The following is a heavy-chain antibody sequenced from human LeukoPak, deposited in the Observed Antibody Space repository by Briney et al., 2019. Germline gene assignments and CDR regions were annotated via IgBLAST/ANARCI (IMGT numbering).Heavy chain of an antibody. CDR1: GGSISSYY. CDR2: IYATGST. J-gene: IGHJ5*01. D-gene: IGHD2-8*01. Sequence: SSETLSLTCTVSGGSISSYYWSWIRQPPGKGLEWIGYIYATGSTNYNPSLKSRVTTSVDTSKNQFSLNLRSVTAADTAVYYCARQDSVRSPLGPWGQGTLVNGSS. V-gene: IGHV4-4*09. CDR3: ARQDSVRSPLGP.